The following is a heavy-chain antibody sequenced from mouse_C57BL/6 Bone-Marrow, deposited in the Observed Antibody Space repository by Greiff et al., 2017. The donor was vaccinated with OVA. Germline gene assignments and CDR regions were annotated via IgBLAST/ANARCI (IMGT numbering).Heavy chain of an antibody. Sequence: QVQLQQPGAELVKPGASVKLSCKASGYTFTSYWMQWVKQRPGQGLEWIGEIDPSDSYTNYNQKFKGKATLTVDTSSSTAYMQLSSLTSEDSAVYYCARGQATNFDYWGQSTTLTVSS. J-gene: IGHJ2*01. V-gene: IGHV1-50*01. D-gene: IGHD3-2*02. CDR1: GYTFTSYW. CDR2: IDPSDSYT. CDR3: ARGQATNFDY.